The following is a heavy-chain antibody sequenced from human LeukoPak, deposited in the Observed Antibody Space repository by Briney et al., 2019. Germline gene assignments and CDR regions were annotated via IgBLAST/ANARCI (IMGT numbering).Heavy chain of an antibody. V-gene: IGHV1-69*05. J-gene: IGHJ5*02. CDR3: ARAPPGGGPLYSYGPRGSRFDP. CDR1: GGTFSNYA. CDR2: IVPVLGTA. Sequence: GASVKVSCKASGGTFSNYAINWVRQAPGQGLDWLGGIVPVLGTANYAQKFQGRVTMTRNTSISTAYMELSSLRSEDTAVYYCARAPPGGGPLYSYGPRGSRFDPWGQGTLVTVSS. D-gene: IGHD5-18*01.